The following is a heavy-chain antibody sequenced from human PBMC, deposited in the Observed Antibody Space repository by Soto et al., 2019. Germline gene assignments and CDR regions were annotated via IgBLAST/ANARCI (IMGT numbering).Heavy chain of an antibody. CDR3: ARDGYSSGWYYDY. J-gene: IGHJ4*02. V-gene: IGHV3-66*01. CDR2: IYSGGST. D-gene: IGHD6-19*01. CDR1: GFTVSSNY. Sequence: EVQLVESGGGLVQPGGSLRLSCAASGFTVSSNYMSWVRQAPGKGLEWVSVIYSGGSTYYADSVKGRFTISRDNSKNTLYLQMNSLGAEDTAVYYCARDGYSSGWYYDYLGQGTLVTVSS.